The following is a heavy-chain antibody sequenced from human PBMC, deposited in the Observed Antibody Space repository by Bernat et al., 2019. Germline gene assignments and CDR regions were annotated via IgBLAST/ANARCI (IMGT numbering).Heavy chain of an antibody. CDR3: ARDYYGSGNYMDV. J-gene: IGHJ6*03. CDR2: IWHSGST. D-gene: IGHD3-10*01. Sequence: QVQLQQWGAGLVKPSGTLSLTCAVSGGSISSSHWWSWVRQPPGKGLEWIGEIWHSGSTNYNPSLKSRVTISVDKSKNQFSLKMSSVTAADTAVYYCARDYYGSGNYMDVWGKGTTVTVFS. CDR1: GGSISSSHW. V-gene: IGHV4-4*02.